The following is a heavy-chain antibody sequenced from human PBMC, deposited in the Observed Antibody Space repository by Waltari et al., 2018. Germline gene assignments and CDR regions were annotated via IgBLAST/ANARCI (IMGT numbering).Heavy chain of an antibody. V-gene: IGHV3-48*03. Sequence: QLVESGGGLVQPGGSLRLSCAASTLTFTNYEVTWVRQAPGKGLEWLADITTTSKTIYCTDSVRGRFTISRDNVKNSLFLQMHGLRADDSAIYYCAGSRFLETRYGMDVWGQGTTVTVSS. J-gene: IGHJ6*02. CDR1: TLTFTNYE. CDR3: AGSRFLETRYGMDV. D-gene: IGHD3-3*01. CDR2: ITTTSKTI.